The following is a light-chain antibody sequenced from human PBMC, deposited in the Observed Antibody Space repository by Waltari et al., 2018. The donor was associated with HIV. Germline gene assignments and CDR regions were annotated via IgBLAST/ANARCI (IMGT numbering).Light chain of an antibody. V-gene: IGLV2-14*01. CDR2: ELM. Sequence: QSALTQPASVSGSPGQSITISCTGTSSNIGSSNYVSWYQHHPGKAPQLLIGELMYRPWGVSSRFSASKSGNTASLTISGLLSEDESIYYCSSYTAATTVFFGGGTRVTVL. J-gene: IGLJ2*01. CDR3: SSYTAATTVF. CDR1: SSNIGSSNY.